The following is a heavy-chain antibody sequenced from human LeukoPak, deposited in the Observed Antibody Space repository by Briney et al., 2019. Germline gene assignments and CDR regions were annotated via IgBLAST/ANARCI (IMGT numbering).Heavy chain of an antibody. V-gene: IGHV3-23*01. D-gene: IGHD1-26*01. CDR3: AKDDAGVGATFDY. J-gene: IGHJ4*02. CDR1: GFTFSSYA. Sequence: GGSLRLSCAASGFTFSSYAMSWVRQAPGKGLEWVSAISGSGGSTCYADSVKGRFTISRDNSKNTLYLQMNSLRAEDTAVYYCAKDDAGVGATFDYWGQGTLATVSS. CDR2: ISGSGGST.